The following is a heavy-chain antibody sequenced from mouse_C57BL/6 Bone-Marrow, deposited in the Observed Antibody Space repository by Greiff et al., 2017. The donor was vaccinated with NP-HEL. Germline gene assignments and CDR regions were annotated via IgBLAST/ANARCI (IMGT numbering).Heavy chain of an antibody. V-gene: IGHV1-69*01. Sequence: QVQLQQPGAELVMPGASVKLSCKASGYTFTSYWMHWVKQRPGQGLEWIGEIDPSDSYTNYNQKFKGKSTLTVDKSSSTAYMQLSSLTSEDSAVYYCAREGSSGCFDYWGQGTPLTVSS. CDR2: IDPSDSYT. D-gene: IGHD3-2*02. J-gene: IGHJ2*01. CDR3: AREGSSGCFDY. CDR1: GYTFTSYW.